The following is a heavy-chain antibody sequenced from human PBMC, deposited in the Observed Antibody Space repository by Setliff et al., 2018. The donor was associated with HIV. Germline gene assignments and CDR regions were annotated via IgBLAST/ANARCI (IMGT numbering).Heavy chain of an antibody. D-gene: IGHD3-9*01. CDR1: GYSISSDYY. CDR3: ARAQLRYLANDFCFDN. V-gene: IGHV4-38-2*01. Sequence: SETLSLTCAASGYSISSDYYWGWIRQPPGKGLEWIGSIYHSGNTYYNPSLKSRVTISVDASKSQFSLKVSSVTAADAAVYYCARAQLRYLANDFCFDNWGQGTLVTAPQ. CDR2: IYHSGNT. J-gene: IGHJ4*02.